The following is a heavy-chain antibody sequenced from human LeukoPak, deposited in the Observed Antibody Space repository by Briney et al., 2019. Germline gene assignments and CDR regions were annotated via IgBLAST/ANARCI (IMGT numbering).Heavy chain of an antibody. CDR3: AKTNWGAFDI. CDR1: SGSISSSY. Sequence: SETLSLTCTVSSGSISSSYWSWIRQPPGKGLEWIGFIYYSGNTHYNPSLKSRVTIPVDTSKNLFSLKLSSVTAADTAIYYCAKTNWGAFDIWGQGTMVTVSS. CDR2: IYYSGNT. V-gene: IGHV4-59*03. D-gene: IGHD7-27*01. J-gene: IGHJ3*02.